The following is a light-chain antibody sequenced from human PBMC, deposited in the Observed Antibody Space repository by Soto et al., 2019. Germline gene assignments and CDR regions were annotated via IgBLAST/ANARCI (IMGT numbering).Light chain of an antibody. V-gene: IGKV3-15*01. CDR2: AAS. J-gene: IGKJ1*01. Sequence: EIVMTQSPATLSVSPGETATLSCRASQSVRTYLAWYQQKPGQAPRLLIYAASTRATGIPARFSGGGSGTEYTLTISSLQSEDFAIYYCLQYSELRTFGQGGKLEIK. CDR1: QSVRTY. CDR3: LQYSELRT.